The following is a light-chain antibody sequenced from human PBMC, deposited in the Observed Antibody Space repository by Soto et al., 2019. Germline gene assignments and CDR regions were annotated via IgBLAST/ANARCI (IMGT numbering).Light chain of an antibody. J-gene: IGKJ4*02. CDR2: GRS. Sequence: EIVLTQSPASLSLSPCERATLSASAGHSVSNFLAWYQQKPGQAPRLLIYGRSTRATGIPARFSGSGSGTDFTLTISSLQPEDFAVYYCHQHSSWSGTFGGGTKVDIK. CDR1: HSVSNF. V-gene: IGKV3-11*01. CDR3: HQHSSWSGT.